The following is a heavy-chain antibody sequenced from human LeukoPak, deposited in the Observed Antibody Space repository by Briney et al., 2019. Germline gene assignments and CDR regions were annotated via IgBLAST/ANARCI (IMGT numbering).Heavy chain of an antibody. CDR3: ARGGSAAAAVFDY. Sequence: SETLSLTCTVSGGSISSYYWSWIRQPPGKGLEWIGYIYYSGSTNYNPSLKSRVTISVDTSKNQFSLKLSSVTAADTAVYYCARGGSAAAAVFDYWGQGTLVTVFS. D-gene: IGHD6-13*01. CDR2: IYYSGST. V-gene: IGHV4-59*12. CDR1: GGSISSYY. J-gene: IGHJ4*02.